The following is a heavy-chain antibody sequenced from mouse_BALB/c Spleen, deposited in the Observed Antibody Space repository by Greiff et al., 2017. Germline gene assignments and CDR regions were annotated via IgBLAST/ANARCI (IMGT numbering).Heavy chain of an antibody. Sequence: VQLQQSGPELVKPGASVKISCKASGYTFTDYNMHWVKQSHGKSLEWIGYIYPYNGGTGYNQKFKSKATLTVDNSSSTAYMELRSLTSEDSAVYYCAREGDGKYALDYWGQGDPVTASP. J-gene: IGHJ4*01. CDR3: AREGDGKYALDY. CDR2: IYPYNGGT. V-gene: IGHV1S29*02. D-gene: IGHD2-1*01. CDR1: GYTFTDYN.